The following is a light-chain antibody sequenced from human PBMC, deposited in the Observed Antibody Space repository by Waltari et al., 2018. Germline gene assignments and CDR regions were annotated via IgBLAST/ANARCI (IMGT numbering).Light chain of an antibody. J-gene: IGKJ1*01. CDR1: HGVSNNY. CDR3: QQYGDFPLT. CDR2: GAS. Sequence: EIVLTQSPGTLSLSPGERATLSCRASHGVSNNYLAWYQRKPGKAPRLLIYGASRRPSGIPDMFSGSGSGTDFTLTISRLEPEDFAVYFCQQYGDFPLTFGQGTKVEVK. V-gene: IGKV3-20*01.